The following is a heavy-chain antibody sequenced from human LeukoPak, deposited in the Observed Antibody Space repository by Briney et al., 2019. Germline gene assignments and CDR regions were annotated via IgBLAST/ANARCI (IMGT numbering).Heavy chain of an antibody. Sequence: AASVKVSCKASGYTFTGYYMHCVRQAPGQGLEWMGWINPNSGGTNYAQKFQGRVTMTRDTSISTAYMELSRLRSDDTAVYYCARDPPIVVVPAARFDPWGQGTLVTVSS. CDR2: INPNSGGT. CDR1: GYTFTGYY. CDR3: ARDPPIVVVPAARFDP. J-gene: IGHJ5*02. V-gene: IGHV1-2*02. D-gene: IGHD2-2*01.